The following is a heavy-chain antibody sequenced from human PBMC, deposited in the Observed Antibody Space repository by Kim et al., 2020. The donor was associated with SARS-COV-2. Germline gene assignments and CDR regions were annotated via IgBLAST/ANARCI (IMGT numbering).Heavy chain of an antibody. J-gene: IGHJ4*02. V-gene: IGHV3-7*04. D-gene: IGHD3-10*01. Sequence: YVDSVRSRFTITRDNVMNSLYLQMTSLRAEDTAVYYCAREPRGVDYWGQGTLVTVSS. CDR3: AREPRGVDY.